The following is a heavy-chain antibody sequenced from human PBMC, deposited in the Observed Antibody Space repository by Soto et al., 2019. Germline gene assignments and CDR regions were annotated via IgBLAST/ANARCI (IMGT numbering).Heavy chain of an antibody. J-gene: IGHJ6*02. CDR1: GGTFSSYA. D-gene: IGHD2-2*01. CDR3: ARVDIVVVPAAMHYYYGMDV. CDR2: IIPIFGTA. V-gene: IGHV1-69*01. Sequence: QVQLVQSGAEVKKPGSSVKVSCKASGGTFSSYAISWVRQAPGQGLEWMGGIIPIFGTANYAQKFQGRVTITANESTSTAYMELSSLRSEDTAVYYFARVDIVVVPAAMHYYYGMDVWGQGTTVTVSS.